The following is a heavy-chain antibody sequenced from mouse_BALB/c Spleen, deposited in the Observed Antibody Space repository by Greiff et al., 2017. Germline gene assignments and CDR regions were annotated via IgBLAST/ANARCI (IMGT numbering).Heavy chain of an antibody. V-gene: IGHV1-87*01. D-gene: IGHD2-14*01. J-gene: IGHJ4*01. CDR2: IYPGDGDT. CDR1: GYTFTSYW. CDR3: ARSVRYYAMDY. Sequence: QVQLKESGAELARPGASVKLSCKASGYTFTSYWMPWVKQRPGQGLEWIGAIYPGDGDTRYTQKFKGKATLTADKSSSTAYMQLSSLASEDSAVYYCARSVRYYAMDYWGQGTSVTVTS.